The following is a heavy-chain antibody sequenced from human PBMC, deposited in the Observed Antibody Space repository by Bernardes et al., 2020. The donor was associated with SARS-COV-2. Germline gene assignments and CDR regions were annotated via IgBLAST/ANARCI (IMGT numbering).Heavy chain of an antibody. D-gene: IGHD4-17*01. CDR2: ISNDGSNK. CDR1: GLTFSSYG. CDR3: STTRNDYGDIVDHFQH. V-gene: IGHV3-30*03. Sequence: GGSLRLSCVASGLTFSSYGMHWVRQAPVKGLEWVALISNDGSNKYYADSVKGRFTISRDNSRNTLYLQVNSLRAEDTAVYYCSTTRNDYGDIVDHFQHWGQGTLVTVSS. J-gene: IGHJ1*01.